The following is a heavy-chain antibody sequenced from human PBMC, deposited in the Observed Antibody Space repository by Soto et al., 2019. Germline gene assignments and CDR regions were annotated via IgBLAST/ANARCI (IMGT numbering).Heavy chain of an antibody. J-gene: IGHJ6*03. CDR2: MNPNSGNT. CDR3: ARVRSVAARSSYYYYYMDV. D-gene: IGHD6-6*01. Sequence: ASVKVSCKASGYTFTSYDINWVRQATGQGLEWMGWMNPNSGNTGYAQKFQGRVTMTRNTSISTAYMELSSLRSEDTAVYYCARVRSVAARSSYYYYYMDVWGKGTTVTV. V-gene: IGHV1-8*01. CDR1: GYTFTSYD.